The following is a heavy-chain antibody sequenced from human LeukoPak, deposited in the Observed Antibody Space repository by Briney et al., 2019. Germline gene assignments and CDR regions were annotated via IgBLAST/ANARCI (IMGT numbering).Heavy chain of an antibody. J-gene: IGHJ4*02. CDR2: LSGSGGGT. Sequence: GGSLRLSCAVSGITLSNYGMSWVRQAPGRGLEWVAGLSGSGGGTNYADSVQGRFTISRDNPKNTLYLQMNSLRAEDTAVYFCAKRGVVIRVFLVGFHKEAYYFDSWGQGALVTVSS. D-gene: IGHD3-10*01. V-gene: IGHV3-23*01. CDR3: AKRGVVIRVFLVGFHKEAYYFDS. CDR1: GITLSNYG.